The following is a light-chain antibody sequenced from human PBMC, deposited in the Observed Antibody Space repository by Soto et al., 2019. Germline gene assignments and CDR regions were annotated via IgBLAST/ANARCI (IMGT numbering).Light chain of an antibody. CDR1: QTISSW. J-gene: IGKJ1*01. CDR3: QHYKSYSGA. V-gene: IGKV1-5*03. CDR2: KAS. Sequence: DIQMTQSPSGLSASVGDRVTITCRASQTISSWFAWYQQKPGKAPKLLIYKASTLKIGVPSRFSGSGSGTEFTLTISSLQPDDFATYYCQHYKSYSGAFGQGTKVDIK.